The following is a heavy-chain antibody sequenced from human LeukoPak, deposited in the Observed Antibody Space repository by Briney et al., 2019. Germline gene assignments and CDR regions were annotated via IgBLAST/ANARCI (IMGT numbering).Heavy chain of an antibody. D-gene: IGHD6-19*01. J-gene: IGHJ4*02. Sequence: GGSLRLSCVGSGFSFSSFAMSWVRQAPGKGLEWVSTISGGGSYTYFADSVKGRFSVSRDDSKSMHFLQMNSLRPEDTALYFCAKRITVSAGYYLDSWGRGTLVTVSS. CDR3: AKRITVSAGYYLDS. V-gene: IGHV3-23*01. CDR1: GFSFSSFA. CDR2: ISGGGSYT.